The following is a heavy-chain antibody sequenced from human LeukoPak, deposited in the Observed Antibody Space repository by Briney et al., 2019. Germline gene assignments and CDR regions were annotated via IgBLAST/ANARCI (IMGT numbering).Heavy chain of an antibody. CDR2: IYYSGST. CDR3: ARLDVTRYSGSYSVDY. D-gene: IGHD1-26*01. Sequence: SETLSLTCTVSGGSISGSSYYWGWIRQPPGKGLEWIGSIYYSGSTYYNPSLKSRVTISVDTSKNQFSLKLSSVTAADTAVYYCARLDVTRYSGSYSVDYWGQGTLVTVSS. CDR1: GGSISGSSYY. J-gene: IGHJ4*02. V-gene: IGHV4-39*01.